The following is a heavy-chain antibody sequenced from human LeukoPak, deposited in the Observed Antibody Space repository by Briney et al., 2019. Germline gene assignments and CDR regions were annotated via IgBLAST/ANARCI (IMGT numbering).Heavy chain of an antibody. CDR3: ARELGYCSSTSCWNWFDP. J-gene: IGHJ5*02. CDR2: IYMSGST. V-gene: IGHV4-4*07. D-gene: IGHD2-2*01. CDR1: GGSISSYY. Sequence: SETLSLTCTVSGGSISSYYWSWIRQPAGKGLEWIGRIYMSGSTNYNSSLKSRVNMSVDTSKNQFSLKLSSVTAADTAVYYCARELGYCSSTSCWNWFDPWGQGTLVTVSS.